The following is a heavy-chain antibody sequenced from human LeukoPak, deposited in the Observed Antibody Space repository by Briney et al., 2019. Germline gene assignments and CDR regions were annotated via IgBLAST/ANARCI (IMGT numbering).Heavy chain of an antibody. J-gene: IGHJ4*02. D-gene: IGHD3-22*01. CDR2: IYYSGST. CDR3: ARGHYVSSGYYYLDY. CDR1: GGSISSYY. Sequence: SETLSLTCTVSGGSISSYYWSWIRQPPGKGLEWIGYIYYSGSTNYNPSLKSRVTISVDTSKKQISLKLSSVTAADTAIYYCARGHYVSSGYYYLDYWGQGTLVTVSS. V-gene: IGHV4-59*01.